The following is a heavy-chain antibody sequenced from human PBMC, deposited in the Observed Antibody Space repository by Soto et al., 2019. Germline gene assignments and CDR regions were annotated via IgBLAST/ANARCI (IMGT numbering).Heavy chain of an antibody. CDR3: ARDIAGNFNWFDP. CDR1: GFTFSSYG. J-gene: IGHJ5*02. D-gene: IGHD1-1*01. CDR2: IWYDGSNK. V-gene: IGHV3-33*01. Sequence: GGSLRLSCAASGFTFSSYGMHWVRQAPGKGLEWVAVIWYDGSNKYYADSVKGRFTISRDNSKNTLYLQMNSLRAEDTAVYYCARDIAGNFNWFDPWGQGTLVTVSS.